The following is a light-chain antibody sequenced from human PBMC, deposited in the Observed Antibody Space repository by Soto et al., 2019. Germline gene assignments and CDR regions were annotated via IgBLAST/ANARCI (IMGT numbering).Light chain of an antibody. J-gene: IGKJ1*01. CDR1: QSVSSN. CDR2: GAS. V-gene: IGKV3-15*01. CDR3: QKYNNWPPKRP. Sequence: EIVMTQSPATLSVSPGERATLSCRASQSVSSNLAWYQQKPGQAPGLLIYGASTRATGIPARFSGSGSGTEFTLTIRSLQSEDFAVYYCQKYNNWPPKRPFGQGTKVEIK.